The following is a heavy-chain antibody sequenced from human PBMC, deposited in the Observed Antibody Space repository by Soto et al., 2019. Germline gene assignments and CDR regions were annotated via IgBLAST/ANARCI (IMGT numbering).Heavy chain of an antibody. J-gene: IGHJ4*02. Sequence: PGGSLRLSCAASGFTFSSYWMSWVRQAPGKGLEWVANMNQDGSEKYYVDSVKGRFTISRDNAKNSLYLQMNSLRAEDTAVYYCARVNWCVADAGSKFSFWGQGSLVPVSS. CDR2: MNQDGSEK. V-gene: IGHV3-7*01. CDR3: ARVNWCVADAGSKFSF. D-gene: IGHD2-15*01. CDR1: GFTFSSYW.